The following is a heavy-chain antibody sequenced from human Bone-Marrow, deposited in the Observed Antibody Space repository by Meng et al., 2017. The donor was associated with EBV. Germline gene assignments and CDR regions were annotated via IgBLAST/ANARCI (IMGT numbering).Heavy chain of an antibody. J-gene: IGHJ4*02. Sequence: VRLQASGPGRVNPSPPLSLTCAVSEDSIHSGGYYWSWIRQPPGKGLEWIGYIYYSSSTYYTPSLKTRLTISLDTSKSQFSLKLYSVTAADTAMYYCARAGRGYGDFEYYFDYWGQGTLVTVSS. CDR1: EDSIHSGGYY. CDR3: ARAGRGYGDFEYYFDY. CDR2: IYYSSST. V-gene: IGHV4-30-4*01. D-gene: IGHD4-17*01.